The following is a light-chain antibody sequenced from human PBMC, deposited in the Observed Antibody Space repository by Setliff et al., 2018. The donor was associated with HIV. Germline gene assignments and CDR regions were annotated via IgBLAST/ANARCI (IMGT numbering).Light chain of an antibody. Sequence: QSVLTQPASVSGSPGQSITISCTGTSSDVGGYDYVSWYQQHPGKAPKLIIYEVTYRPSGVSNRFSGFKSGNTASLTISGLQAEDEADYYCCSNTGSNTFVFGTGTKVTVL. CDR3: CSNTGSNTFV. V-gene: IGLV2-14*01. CDR1: SSDVGGYDY. J-gene: IGLJ1*01. CDR2: EVT.